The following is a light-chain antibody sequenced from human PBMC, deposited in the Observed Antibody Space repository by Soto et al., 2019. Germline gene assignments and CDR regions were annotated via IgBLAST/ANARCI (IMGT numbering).Light chain of an antibody. J-gene: IGKJ5*01. Sequence: EIVLTQSPATLSLSPGERALLSCRARQSVSTFLAWFQQQPGQPPRLLIYNASNRTTGIPARFSGSGSGTDFTLTISSLEPEDFAVYYCQQRGDWPPITFGQGTRLEIK. V-gene: IGKV3-11*01. CDR2: NAS. CDR3: QQRGDWPPIT. CDR1: QSVSTF.